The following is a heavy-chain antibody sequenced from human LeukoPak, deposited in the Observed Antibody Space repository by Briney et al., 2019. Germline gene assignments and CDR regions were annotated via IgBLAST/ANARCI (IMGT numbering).Heavy chain of an antibody. D-gene: IGHD6-19*01. V-gene: IGHV3-9*01. CDR1: GFTFDDYA. CDR3: VRRIDGSGQYGGYYFDY. Sequence: PGRSLRLSCAASGFTFDDYAMHWVRQAPGKGLEWVSGVSWNSGSIAYADSVKGRFTISRDNAKTSLYLQMNSLRPEDTALYYCVRRIDGSGQYGGYYFDYWGQGTLVTVSS. CDR2: VSWNSGSI. J-gene: IGHJ4*02.